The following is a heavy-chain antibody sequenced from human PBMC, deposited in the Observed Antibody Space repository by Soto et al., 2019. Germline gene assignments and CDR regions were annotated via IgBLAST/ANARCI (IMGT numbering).Heavy chain of an antibody. V-gene: IGHV4-59*01. D-gene: IGHD3-3*01. CDR1: GGSISSYC. CDR2: IYYSGST. CDR3: AGPGYDFWSGYTDVFDI. J-gene: IGHJ3*02. Sequence: PSETLSLTCTVSGGSISSYCLSWIRQPPGKGLEWIGYIYYSGSTNYNPSLKSRVTISVDTSKNQFSLKLSSVTAADTAVYYCAGPGYDFWSGYTDVFDIWGQGTMVTVSS.